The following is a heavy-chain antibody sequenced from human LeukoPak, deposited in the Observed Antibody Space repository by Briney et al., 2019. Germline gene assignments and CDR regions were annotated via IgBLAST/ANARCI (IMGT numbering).Heavy chain of an antibody. CDR3: AKSPNVLRFLEWLLYLDY. CDR2: ISGSGGNT. CDR1: GFTFSSYA. J-gene: IGHJ4*02. Sequence: PGGSLRLSCAASGFTFSSYAMSWVRQAPGKGLEWVSAISGSGGNTYYADSVKGRFTISRDNSKNTLYLQMNSLRADDTAVYYCAKSPNVLRFLEWLLYLDYWGQGTLVTVSS. D-gene: IGHD3-3*01. V-gene: IGHV3-23*01.